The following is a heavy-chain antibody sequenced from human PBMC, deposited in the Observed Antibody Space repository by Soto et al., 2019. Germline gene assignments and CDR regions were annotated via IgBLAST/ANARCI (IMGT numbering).Heavy chain of an antibody. Sequence: GASVKVSCKASGGTFSSYTISWVRQSPGQGLEWMGRIIPILGIANYAQKFQGRVTITADKSTSTAYMELSSLRSEDTAVYYCARNNRKYYYYSYLDVWGKGTTVTLSS. CDR2: IIPILGIA. CDR1: GGTFSSYT. J-gene: IGHJ6*03. V-gene: IGHV1-69*02. D-gene: IGHD1-1*01. CDR3: ARNNRKYYYYSYLDV.